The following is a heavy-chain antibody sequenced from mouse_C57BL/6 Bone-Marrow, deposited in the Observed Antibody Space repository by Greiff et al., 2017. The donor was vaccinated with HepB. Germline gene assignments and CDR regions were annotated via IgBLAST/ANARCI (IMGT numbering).Heavy chain of an antibody. J-gene: IGHJ2*01. CDR3: ARGGMNTDD. D-gene: IGHD5-2*01. CDR1: GYTFTSYG. Sequence: VQVVESGAELARPGASVKLSCKASGYTFTSYGISWVKQRTGQGLEWIGEIYPRSGNTYYNEKFKGKATLTADKSSSTAYMELRSLTCEDSAVYFCARGGMNTDDWGKGTTLTVSS. V-gene: IGHV1-81*01. CDR2: IYPRSGNT.